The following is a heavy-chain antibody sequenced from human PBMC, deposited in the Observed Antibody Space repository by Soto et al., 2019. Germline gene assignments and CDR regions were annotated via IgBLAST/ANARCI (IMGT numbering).Heavy chain of an antibody. CDR3: GVVISGGLDYYYYYMDV. D-gene: IGHD3-3*01. V-gene: IGHV4-39*01. Sequence: SETLSLTCTVSGGSISSSSYYWGWIRQPPGKGLEWIGSIYYSGSTYYNPSLKSRVTISVDTSKNQFSLKLSSVTAADTAVYYCGVVISGGLDYYYYYMDVWGKGTTVTVSS. J-gene: IGHJ6*03. CDR1: GGSISSSSYY. CDR2: IYYSGST.